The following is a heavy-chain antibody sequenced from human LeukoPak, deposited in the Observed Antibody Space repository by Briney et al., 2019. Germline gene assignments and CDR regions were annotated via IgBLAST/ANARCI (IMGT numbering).Heavy chain of an antibody. CDR2: IIPLLGTA. V-gene: IGHV1-69*13. J-gene: IGHJ6*02. CDR1: GGTFSSYA. D-gene: IGHD3-22*01. Sequence: ASVKVSCKAFGGTFSSYAVSWVRQAPGQGLEWMGGIIPLLGTANYAQKFQGRVTITADESTSTVYMDLSSLSFEDTAVYYCARVYYHDSSGYTVVYYGLDVWGQGTTVTVSS. CDR3: ARVYYHDSSGYTVVYYGLDV.